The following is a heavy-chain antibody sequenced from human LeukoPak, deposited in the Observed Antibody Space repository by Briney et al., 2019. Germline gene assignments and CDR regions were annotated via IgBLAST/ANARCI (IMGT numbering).Heavy chain of an antibody. CDR1: GYTFTSYD. CDR2: MNPNSGNT. D-gene: IGHD1-7*01. J-gene: IGHJ5*02. V-gene: IGHV1-8*01. CDR3: ARGLDGLELRNHNWFDP. Sequence: ASVKVSCKASGYTFTSYDINWVRQATGQGLEWMGWMNPNSGNTGYAQKFQGRVTMTRNTSISTAYMELSSLRSEDTAVYYCARGLDGLELRNHNWFDPWGRGNLVTVSS.